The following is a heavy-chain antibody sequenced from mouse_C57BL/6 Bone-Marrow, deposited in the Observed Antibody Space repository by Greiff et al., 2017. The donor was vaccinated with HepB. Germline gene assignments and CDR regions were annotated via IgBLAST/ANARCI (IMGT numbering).Heavy chain of an antibody. J-gene: IGHJ4*01. V-gene: IGHV1-82*01. Sequence: VKLMESGPELVKPGASVKISCKASGYAFSSSWMNWVKQRPGKGLEWIGRIYPGDGDTNYNGKFKGKATLTADKSSSTAYMQLSSLTSEDSAVYFCARWNYYGSSPLYYYAMDYWGQGTSVTVSS. CDR3: ARWNYYGSSPLYYYAMDY. CDR1: GYAFSSSW. CDR2: IYPGDGDT. D-gene: IGHD1-1*01.